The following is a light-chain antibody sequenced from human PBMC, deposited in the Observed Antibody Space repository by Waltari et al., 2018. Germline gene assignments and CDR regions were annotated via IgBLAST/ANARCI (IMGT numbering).Light chain of an antibody. V-gene: IGLV2-23*02. CDR3: CSYAGSSTPVV. CDR2: EVS. CDR1: SSDVGSYNL. Sequence: QSALTQPASVSGSPGQSITLSCTGTSSDVGSYNLVPWYQQHPGKAPKLMIYEVSKRPSGVSNRFSGSKSGNTASLTISGLQAEDEADYYCCSYAGSSTPVVFGGGTKLTVL. J-gene: IGLJ2*01.